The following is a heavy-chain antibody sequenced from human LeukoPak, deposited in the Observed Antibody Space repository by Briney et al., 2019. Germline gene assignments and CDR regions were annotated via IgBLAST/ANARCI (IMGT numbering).Heavy chain of an antibody. CDR2: IYYSGST. CDR1: GGSISSYY. V-gene: IGHV4-59*12. CDR3: AREVTAVAGNYFDY. Sequence: SETLSLTCTVSGGSISSYYWSWIRQPPGKGLEWIGYIYYSGSTSYNPSLKSRVTISVDTSKNQFSLKLSSVTAADTAVYYCAREVTAVAGNYFDYWGQGTLVTVSS. D-gene: IGHD6-19*01. J-gene: IGHJ4*02.